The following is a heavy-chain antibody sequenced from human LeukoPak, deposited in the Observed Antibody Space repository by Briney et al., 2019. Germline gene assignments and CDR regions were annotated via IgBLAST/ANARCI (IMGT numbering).Heavy chain of an antibody. Sequence: PGGSLRLSCAASGFTFSSYAMSWVRQAPGKGLEWVPAISGSGGSTYYADSVKGRFTISRDSSKNTLYLQMNSLRAEDTAVYYCATHTSGWYYFDYWGQGTLVTVSS. J-gene: IGHJ4*02. CDR2: ISGSGGST. CDR3: ATHTSGWYYFDY. D-gene: IGHD6-19*01. V-gene: IGHV3-23*01. CDR1: GFTFSSYA.